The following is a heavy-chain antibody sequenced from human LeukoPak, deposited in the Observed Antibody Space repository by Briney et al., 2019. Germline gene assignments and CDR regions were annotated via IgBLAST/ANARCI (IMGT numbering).Heavy chain of an antibody. Sequence: GGSLRLSCAASGFTFSSYSMNWVRQAPGKGLEWVSSISSSSSYIYYADSVKGRFTISRDNAKNSLYLQMNSPRAEDTAVYYCARDPAYYYDSSGPEPLDYWGQGTLVTVSS. V-gene: IGHV3-21*01. J-gene: IGHJ4*02. CDR3: ARDPAYYYDSSGPEPLDY. D-gene: IGHD3-22*01. CDR2: ISSSSSYI. CDR1: GFTFSSYS.